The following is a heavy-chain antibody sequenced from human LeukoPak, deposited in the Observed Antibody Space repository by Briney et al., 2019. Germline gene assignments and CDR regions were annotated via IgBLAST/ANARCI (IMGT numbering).Heavy chain of an antibody. J-gene: IGHJ6*03. Sequence: GESLKISCKGSGYSFTNYWIGWVRQMPGKGLEWMGIIYPGDSDTRYSPSFQGQVTISADKSISTAYLQWSSLKASDTAMYYCARAPCSSTSCSYMDVWGKGTTVTISS. CDR3: ARAPCSSTSCSYMDV. CDR1: GYSFTNYW. CDR2: IYPGDSDT. D-gene: IGHD2-2*01. V-gene: IGHV5-51*01.